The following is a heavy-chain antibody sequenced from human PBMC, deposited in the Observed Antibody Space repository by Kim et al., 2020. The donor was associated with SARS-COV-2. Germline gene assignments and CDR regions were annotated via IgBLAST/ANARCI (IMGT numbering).Heavy chain of an antibody. V-gene: IGHV5-10-1*01. D-gene: IGHD2-15*01. CDR3: ASGGGTYCSGGSCYSAYYGMDV. J-gene: IGHJ6*02. CDR1: GYSFTSYW. CDR2: IDPSDSYT. Sequence: GESLKISCKGSGYSFTSYWISWVRQMPGKGLEWMGRIDPSDSYTNYSPSFQGHVTISADKSISTAYLQWSSLKASDTAMYYCASGGGTYCSGGSCYSAYYGMDVWGQGTTVTVSS.